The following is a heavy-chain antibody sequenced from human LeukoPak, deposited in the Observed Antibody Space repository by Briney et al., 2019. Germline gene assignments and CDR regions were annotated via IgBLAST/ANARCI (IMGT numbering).Heavy chain of an antibody. CDR1: GFTFSSYS. J-gene: IGHJ4*02. Sequence: GGSLRLSCAASGFTFSSYSMNWVRQAPGKGLEWVSSISSSSSYIYYADSVKGRFTISRDNAKNSLYLQMNSLRAEDTAVYYCARSWFGELTLDYRGQGTLVTVSS. CDR3: ARSWFGELTLDY. V-gene: IGHV3-21*01. D-gene: IGHD3-10*01. CDR2: ISSSSSYI.